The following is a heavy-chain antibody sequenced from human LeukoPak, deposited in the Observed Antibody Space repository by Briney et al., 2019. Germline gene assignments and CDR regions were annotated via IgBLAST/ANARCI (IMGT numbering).Heavy chain of an antibody. J-gene: IGHJ5*02. D-gene: IGHD3-10*01. CDR1: GYTFTGYY. CDR3: ARNVLLWFGELSKESNWFDP. CDR2: INPNSGGT. Sequence: ASVKVSCKASGYTFTGYYMHWVRQAPGQGLEWMGWINPNSGGTNYAQKFQGWVTMTRDTSISTAYMELSRLRSDDTAVYYCARNVLLWFGELSKESNWFDPWGQGTLVTVSS. V-gene: IGHV1-2*04.